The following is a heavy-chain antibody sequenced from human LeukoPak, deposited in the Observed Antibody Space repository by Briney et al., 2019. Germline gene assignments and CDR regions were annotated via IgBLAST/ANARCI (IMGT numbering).Heavy chain of an antibody. CDR1: GYPFTGYY. V-gene: IGHV1-69*13. CDR3: ARDYYDSSGYYYYFDY. D-gene: IGHD3-22*01. Sequence: SVKVSCKASGYPFTGYYLHWVRQAPGQGLEWMGGIIPIFGTANYAQKFQGRVTITADESTSTAYMELSSLRSEDTAVYYCARDYYDSSGYYYYFDYWGQGTLVTVSS. CDR2: IIPIFGTA. J-gene: IGHJ4*02.